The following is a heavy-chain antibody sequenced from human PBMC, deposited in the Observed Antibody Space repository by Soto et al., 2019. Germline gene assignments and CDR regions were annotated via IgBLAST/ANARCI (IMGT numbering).Heavy chain of an antibody. Sequence: SETLSLTCTVFGGSVSIGDYLWSWIRQRPGKGLEWIGYIHDSGNTYYNPSLKSRVTISLDTSKNQFSLKVTYMTAADTAVYFCARARGGDSGDYASLFDRWGQGNLVTVSS. CDR2: IHDSGNT. CDR1: GGSVSIGDYL. CDR3: ARARGGDSGDYASLFDR. D-gene: IGHD4-17*01. V-gene: IGHV4-30-4*01. J-gene: IGHJ5*02.